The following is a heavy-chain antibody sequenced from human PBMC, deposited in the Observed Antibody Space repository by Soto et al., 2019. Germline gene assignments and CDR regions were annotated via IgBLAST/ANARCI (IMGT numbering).Heavy chain of an antibody. CDR1: GFTFSSYW. J-gene: IGHJ6*03. V-gene: IGHV3-74*01. CDR3: ARDQNYYYYMDA. CDR2: INSDGRST. Sequence: EVQLVESGGGLVQPGGSLRLSCAASGFTFSSYWMHWVRQAPGKGLVWVSRINSDGRSTSYADAVKGRFTISRDNAKNTLYLQMNSLRAEDTAVYYCARDQNYYYYMDAWGKGTTVTVSS.